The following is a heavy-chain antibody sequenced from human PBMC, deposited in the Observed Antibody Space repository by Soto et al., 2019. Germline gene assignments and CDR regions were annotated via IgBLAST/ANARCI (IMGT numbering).Heavy chain of an antibody. CDR2: IYHSGST. J-gene: IGHJ6*02. V-gene: IGHV4-4*02. CDR3: ARDTSTNTFGELYRRRYYYGMDV. CDR1: GGSISSSNW. D-gene: IGHD3-10*01. Sequence: KTSETLSLTCAVSGGSISSSNWWSWVRQPPGKGLEWIGEIYHSGSTNYNPSLKSRVTISVDKSKNQFSLKLSSVTAADTAVYYCARDTSTNTFGELYRRRYYYGMDVWGQGTTVTVSS.